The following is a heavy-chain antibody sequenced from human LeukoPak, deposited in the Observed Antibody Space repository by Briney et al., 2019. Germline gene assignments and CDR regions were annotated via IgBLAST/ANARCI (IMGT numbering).Heavy chain of an antibody. Sequence: SESLSLTCTISGGSINSYYWSWIRQPAGKGLEWIGRIYTRGSTNYNPSLKSRVTMSVDTSNNQFSLNLSSVTAADTAVYYCATIFHRGDVWGEGTTVTVSS. CDR2: IYTRGST. V-gene: IGHV4-4*07. CDR3: ATIFHRGDV. J-gene: IGHJ6*04. CDR1: GGSINSYY.